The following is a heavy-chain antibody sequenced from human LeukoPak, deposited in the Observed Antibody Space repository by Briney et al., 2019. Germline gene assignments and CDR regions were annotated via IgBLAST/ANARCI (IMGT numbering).Heavy chain of an antibody. V-gene: IGHV1-2*06. CDR3: ARWDTAMVRFDY. CDR1: GYTFIGHY. J-gene: IGHJ4*02. CDR2: INPNSGGT. Sequence: GASVKVSCKASGYTFIGHYMHWVRQATGQGLAWIGRINPNSGGTNYAQKFQGRVTMTRDTSISTAYMELSRLRSDDTAVYYCARWDTAMVRFDYWGQGTLVTVSS. D-gene: IGHD5-18*01.